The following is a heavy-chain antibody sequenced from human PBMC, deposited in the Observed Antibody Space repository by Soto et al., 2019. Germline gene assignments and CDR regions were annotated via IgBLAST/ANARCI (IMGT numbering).Heavy chain of an antibody. CDR3: THKRGSGLYGMDV. V-gene: IGHV2-5*01. CDR1: GFSLSTSGVG. Sequence: QITLKESGPALVKPTQTLTLTCTFSGFSLSTSGVGVGWVRQPPGKALEWLALIYSNDDKRFSTSLRSRLTITKDTATNQVVLRMTNMDPVDTATYYCTHKRGSGLYGMDVWGQGTTVTVSS. J-gene: IGHJ6*02. CDR2: IYSNDDK. D-gene: IGHD3-10*01.